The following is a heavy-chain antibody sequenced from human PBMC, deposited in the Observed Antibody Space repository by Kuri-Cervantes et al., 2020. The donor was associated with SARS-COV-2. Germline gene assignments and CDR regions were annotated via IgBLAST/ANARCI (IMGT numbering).Heavy chain of an antibody. CDR1: GGSISTYY. J-gene: IGHJ4*02. CDR3: ASLRTGEGPLLDY. D-gene: IGHD7-27*01. CDR2: VYYSGST. Sequence: ESLKISCTVSGGSISTYYWTWIRQPPGKGLEWIGYVYYSGSTNYNPSLKSRVTISVDTSKNQLSLNVSSVTAADTAVYYCASLRTGEGPLLDYWGQGTLVTVSS. V-gene: IGHV4-59*12.